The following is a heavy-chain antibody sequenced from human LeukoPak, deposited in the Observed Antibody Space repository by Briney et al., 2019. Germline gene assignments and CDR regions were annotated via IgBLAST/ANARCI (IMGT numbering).Heavy chain of an antibody. CDR2: IYYSGST. V-gene: IGHV4-59*01. CDR3: ARFSSHDWYFDL. Sequence: PSETLSLTCTVSGGSISSYYWSWIRQPPGKGLVWIGYIYYSGSTNYNPSLKSRVTISVDTSKNQFSLKLSSVTAADTAVYYCARFSSHDWYFDLWGRGALVTVSS. J-gene: IGHJ2*01. CDR1: GGSISSYY.